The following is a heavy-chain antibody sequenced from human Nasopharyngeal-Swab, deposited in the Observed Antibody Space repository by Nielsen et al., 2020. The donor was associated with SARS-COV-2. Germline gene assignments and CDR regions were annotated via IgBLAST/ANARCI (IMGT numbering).Heavy chain of an antibody. CDR1: GYTFTSYY. D-gene: IGHD1/OR15-1a*01. CDR3: ARAEQSRTNFDY. CDR2: INPSGGST. V-gene: IGHV1-46*01. J-gene: IGHJ4*02. Sequence: ASVKVSCKASGYTFTSYYMHWVRQAPGQGLEWMGIINPSGGSTSYAQKFQDRVTMTRDTSINTAYMELSSLRSDDTAVYYCARAEQSRTNFDYWGQGVLVTVSS.